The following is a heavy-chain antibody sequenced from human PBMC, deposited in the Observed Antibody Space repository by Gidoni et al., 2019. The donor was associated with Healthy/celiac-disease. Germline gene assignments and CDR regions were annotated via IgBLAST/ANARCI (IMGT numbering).Heavy chain of an antibody. CDR2: IYYSGST. CDR3: ARDPVDTAMVGAYGGNSGYFDL. D-gene: IGHD5-18*01. J-gene: IGHJ2*01. CDR1: GGSISSYY. V-gene: IGHV4-59*01. Sequence: QVQLQESGPGLVKPSETLSLTCTVSGGSISSYYWSWIRQPPGKGLEWIGYIYYSGSTNYNPSIKSRVTISVDTSKNQFSLKLSSVTAADTAVYYCARDPVDTAMVGAYGGNSGYFDLWGRGTLVTVSS.